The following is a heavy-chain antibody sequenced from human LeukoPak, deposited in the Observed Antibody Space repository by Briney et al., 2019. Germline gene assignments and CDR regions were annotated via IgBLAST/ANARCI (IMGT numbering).Heavy chain of an antibody. CDR3: ARQAAGWFDP. D-gene: IGHD2-15*01. Sequence: SETLSLTCAVYGGSFSGYYWSWIRQPPGKGLKWIGETKHSGGTNFIPSLKSRLAISVDTSKNQFSLKLSSVTAADTAVYYCARQAAGWFDPWGQGTLVTVSS. CDR2: TKHSGGT. J-gene: IGHJ5*02. V-gene: IGHV4-34*01. CDR1: GGSFSGYY.